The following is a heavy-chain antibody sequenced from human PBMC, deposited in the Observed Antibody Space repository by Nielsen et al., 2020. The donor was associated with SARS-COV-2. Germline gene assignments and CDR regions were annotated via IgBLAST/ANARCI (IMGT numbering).Heavy chain of an antibody. J-gene: IGHJ6*02. D-gene: IGHD6-13*01. V-gene: IGHV3-7*03. CDR3: ARAGIAAAGAYGMDV. CDR2: IKQDGSEK. CDR1: GFTFSSYW. Sequence: GESLKISCAASGFTFSSYWMSWVRRAPGKGLEWVANIKQDGSEKYYVDSVKGRFTISRDNAKNSLYLQMNSLRAEDTAVYYCARAGIAAAGAYGMDVWGQGTTVTVSS.